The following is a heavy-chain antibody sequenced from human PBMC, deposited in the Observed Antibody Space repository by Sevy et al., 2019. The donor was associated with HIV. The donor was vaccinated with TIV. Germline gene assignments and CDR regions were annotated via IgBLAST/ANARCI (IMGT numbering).Heavy chain of an antibody. CDR2: IRSETYGETT. D-gene: IGHD2-21*02. CDR1: GFTCGDYA. J-gene: IGHJ4*02. V-gene: IGHV3-49*03. Sequence: GGSLRLSCTASGFTCGDYAMSWFRQAPGRGLEWVGFIRSETYGETTEYAASVKGRFTVSRDDSKSIVYLQMNSLKTEDTAVYYCTRRASRVYGDHLNLYWGQGTLVTVSS. CDR3: TRRASRVYGDHLNLY.